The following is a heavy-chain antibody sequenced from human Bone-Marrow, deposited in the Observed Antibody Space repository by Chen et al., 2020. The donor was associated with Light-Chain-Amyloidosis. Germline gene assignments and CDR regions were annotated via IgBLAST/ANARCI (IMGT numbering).Heavy chain of an antibody. CDR2: INWNGGRT. V-gene: IGHV3-20*04. CDR1: GFTFDDYG. D-gene: IGHD3-3*01. CDR3: AREAGVGITYYFDL. J-gene: IGHJ2*01. Sequence: EVQLVESGGRVVRPGGSLRLSCAASGFTFDDYGMSWVRQAPGKGLGWVSGINWNGGRTGYADFVKGRFTISSDNAKNSLDLQMNTLSPEDTALYYCAREAGVGITYYFDLWGPGTLVTVSS.